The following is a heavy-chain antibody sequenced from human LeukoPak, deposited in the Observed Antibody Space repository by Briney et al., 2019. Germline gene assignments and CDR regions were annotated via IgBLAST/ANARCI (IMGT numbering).Heavy chain of an antibody. CDR2: INSDGSFT. Sequence: GGSLILSCAASGFTFSRYWMHWVRQTPGKGHVWVSRINSDGSFTTYADSVEGRFTISRDNAKNTLYLQMNSLRADDTAVYYCARDPNYDSSGYPFDYWGQGTLVTVSS. D-gene: IGHD3-22*01. CDR3: ARDPNYDSSGYPFDY. CDR1: GFTFSRYW. J-gene: IGHJ4*02. V-gene: IGHV3-74*01.